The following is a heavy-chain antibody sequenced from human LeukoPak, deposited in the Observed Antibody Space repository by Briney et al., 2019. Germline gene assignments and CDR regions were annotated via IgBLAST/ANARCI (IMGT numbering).Heavy chain of an antibody. J-gene: IGHJ4*02. CDR1: GGSFSGYY. D-gene: IGHD3-22*01. V-gene: IGHV4-34*01. CDR3: ARTRQYYYDSRPLRYYFDY. CDR2: INHSGST. Sequence: SETLSLTCAVYGGSFSGYYWSWIRQPPGKGLEWIGEINHSGSTNYYPSLKSRVTISVDTSKNQFSLKLSSVTAADTAVYYCARTRQYYYDSRPLRYYFDYWGQGTLVTVSS.